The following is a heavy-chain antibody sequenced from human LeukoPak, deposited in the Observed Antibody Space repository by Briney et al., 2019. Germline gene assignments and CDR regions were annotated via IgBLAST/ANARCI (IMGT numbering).Heavy chain of an antibody. Sequence: PGGSLRLSCAASGFTFSSYSMNWVRQAPGKGLEWVSSISSSSTYTYYADSVKGRFTISRDNSKNTLYLQMNSLRAEDTAVYYCAKDGEYGGGPQRYGVGYFDYWGQGTLVTVSS. CDR3: AKDGEYGGGPQRYGVGYFDY. V-gene: IGHV3-21*04. CDR1: GFTFSSYS. CDR2: ISSSSTYT. J-gene: IGHJ4*02. D-gene: IGHD2-21*01.